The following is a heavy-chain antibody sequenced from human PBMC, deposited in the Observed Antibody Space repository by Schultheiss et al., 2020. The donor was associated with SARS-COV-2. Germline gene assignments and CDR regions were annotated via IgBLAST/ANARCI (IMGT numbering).Heavy chain of an antibody. Sequence: SETLSLTCTVSGGSISGYYWNWIRQPPGKGLEWIAYIYYSGSTNYNPSLKSRVTISVDTSNNQFSLKLSSVTAADTAVYYCAMKIYGSGSYYDYWGQGTLVTVSS. CDR2: IYYSGST. CDR1: GGSISGYY. V-gene: IGHV4-59*01. D-gene: IGHD3-10*01. CDR3: AMKIYGSGSYYDY. J-gene: IGHJ4*02.